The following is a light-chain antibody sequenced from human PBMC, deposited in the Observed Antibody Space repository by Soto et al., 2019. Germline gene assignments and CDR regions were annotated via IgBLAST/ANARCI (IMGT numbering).Light chain of an antibody. CDR3: QQTDSFPIT. CDR2: GSS. CDR1: QSVSSN. J-gene: IGKJ5*01. Sequence: EIVMTQSPATLSVSPGERATLSCRASQSVSSNLAWYQQKPGQAPRLLVYGSSTRATGIPARFSGSGSGTEFTLTISSLQSEDFGTYYCQQTDSFPITFGQGTRLEIK. V-gene: IGKV3-15*01.